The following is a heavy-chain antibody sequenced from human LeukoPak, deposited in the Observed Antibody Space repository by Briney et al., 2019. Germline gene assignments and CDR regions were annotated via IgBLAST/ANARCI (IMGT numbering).Heavy chain of an antibody. CDR3: TRDSHPSPFDY. V-gene: IGHV3-15*01. CDR2: IKSSVDGGTT. Sequence: PGGSLRLSCAASGFPFSNAWMHWVRQAPGKGLEWVGHIKSSVDGGTTDYAAPVKGAFTISRDDSKNTLYLQMNSLNTEDTAVYYCTRDSHPSPFDYWGQGTLVTVSS. J-gene: IGHJ4*02. CDR1: GFPFSNAW.